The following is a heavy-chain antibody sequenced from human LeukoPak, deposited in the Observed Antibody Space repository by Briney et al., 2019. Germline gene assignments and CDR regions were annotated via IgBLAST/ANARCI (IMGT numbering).Heavy chain of an antibody. J-gene: IGHJ3*02. V-gene: IGHV1-69*05. CDR1: GGTFSSYA. D-gene: IGHD2-2*01. Sequence: SVKVSCKASGGTFSSYAISWVRQAPGQGLEGMGGIIPIFGTANYAQKFQGRVTITTDESTSTAYMELSSLRSEDTAVYYCAGTPYCSSDNCYRFYNGNDGFDIWGQGTKVTVSS. CDR2: IIPIFGTA. CDR3: AGTPYCSSDNCYRFYNGNDGFDI.